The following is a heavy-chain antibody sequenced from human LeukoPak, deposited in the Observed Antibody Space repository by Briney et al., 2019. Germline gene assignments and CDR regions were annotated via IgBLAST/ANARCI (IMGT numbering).Heavy chain of an antibody. V-gene: IGHV1-18*01. Sequence: ASVKVSCKASGYTFTNYGISWVRQAPGQGLEWMGWISAYNGNSDYAQKLQDRVTMTTDTSTSTAYMELRSLTSDDTAVYYCARVGEYCTGGSCHDFWGQGTLVTVSS. CDR3: ARVGEYCTGGSCHDF. CDR1: GYTFTNYG. J-gene: IGHJ4*02. CDR2: ISAYNGNS. D-gene: IGHD2-15*01.